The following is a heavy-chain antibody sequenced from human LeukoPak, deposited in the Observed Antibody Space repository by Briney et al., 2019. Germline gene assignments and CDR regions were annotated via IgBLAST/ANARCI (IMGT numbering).Heavy chain of an antibody. CDR3: ARDSPVHCSGGSCYSYYYYGMDV. Sequence: SGGSLRLSCAASGFTFSSYGMHWVRQAPGKGLEWVAVIWYDGSNKYYADSVKGRFTISRDNSKNTLYLQMDSLRAEDTAVYYCARDSPVHCSGGSCYSYYYYGMDVWGQGTTVTVSS. CDR2: IWYDGSNK. CDR1: GFTFSSYG. J-gene: IGHJ6*02. V-gene: IGHV3-33*01. D-gene: IGHD2-15*01.